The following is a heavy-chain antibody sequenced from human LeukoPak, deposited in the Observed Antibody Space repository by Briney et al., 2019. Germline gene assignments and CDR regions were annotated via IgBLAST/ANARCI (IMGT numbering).Heavy chain of an antibody. Sequence: SETLSLTCAVYGGSFSGYYWSWIRQPPGKGLEWIGYIYYSGNTNYNPSLKSRVTISVDTSKNQFSLKLSSVTAAYTAVYYCRRAEQRDRPPPLIDYYYMDVWGKGTTVTVAS. J-gene: IGHJ6*03. CDR1: GGSFSGYY. CDR3: RRAEQRDRPPPLIDYYYMDV. D-gene: IGHD1/OR15-1a*01. CDR2: IYYSGNT. V-gene: IGHV4-59*01.